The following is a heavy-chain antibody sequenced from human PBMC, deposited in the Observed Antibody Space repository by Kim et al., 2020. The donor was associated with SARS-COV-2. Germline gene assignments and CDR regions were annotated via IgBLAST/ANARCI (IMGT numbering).Heavy chain of an antibody. D-gene: IGHD5-12*01. V-gene: IGHV3-13*04. CDR2: IGTAGDT. CDR1: GFTFSSYD. CDR3: ARAYSGYKVFDY. J-gene: IGHJ4*02. Sequence: GGSLRLSCAASGFTFSSYDMHWVRQATGKGLEWVSAIGTAGDTYYPGSVKGRFTISRENAKNSLYLQMNSLRAGDTAVYYCARAYSGYKVFDYWGQGTLVTVSS.